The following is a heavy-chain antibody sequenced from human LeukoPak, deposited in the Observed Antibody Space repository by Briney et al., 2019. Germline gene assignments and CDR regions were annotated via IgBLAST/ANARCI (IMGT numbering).Heavy chain of an antibody. J-gene: IGHJ4*02. CDR1: GFTFSSSS. Sequence: GGSLRLSCAASGFTFSSSSMNWVRQAPGKGLEWVSSISSSSSYIYYADSVKGRFTISRDNAKNSLYLQMNSLRAEDTAVYYCARGGARGGSCSFDYWGQGTLVTVSS. D-gene: IGHD2-15*01. CDR3: ARGGARGGSCSFDY. CDR2: ISSSSSYI. V-gene: IGHV3-21*01.